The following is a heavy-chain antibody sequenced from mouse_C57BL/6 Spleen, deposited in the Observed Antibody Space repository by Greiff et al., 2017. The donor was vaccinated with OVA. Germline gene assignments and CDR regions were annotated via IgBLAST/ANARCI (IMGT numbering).Heavy chain of an antibody. D-gene: IGHD2-4*01. J-gene: IGHJ2*01. Sequence: QVQLQQSGAELVRPGASVTLSCKASGYTFTDYEMHWVKQTPVHGLEWIGAIDPETGGTAYNQKFKGKAILTADKSSSTAYMELRSLTSEDSAFYYCTSWKNYDYLREPFDYWGQGTTLTVSS. V-gene: IGHV1-15*01. CDR3: TSWKNYDYLREPFDY. CDR1: GYTFTDYE. CDR2: IDPETGGT.